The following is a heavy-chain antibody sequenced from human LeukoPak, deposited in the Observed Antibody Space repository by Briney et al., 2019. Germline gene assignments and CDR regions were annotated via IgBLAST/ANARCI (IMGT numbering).Heavy chain of an antibody. CDR1: GFTFSNAW. Sequence: GGSLRLSCAASGFTFSNAWMSWVRQAPGKGLEWVGRIKSKTDGGTTDYAAPVKGRFTISRDDSKNTLYLQMNSLKTEDTAVYYCTTARIPRNQGGDPTYYFDYWGQGTLVTVSS. CDR3: TTARIPRNQGGDPTYYFDY. V-gene: IGHV3-15*01. D-gene: IGHD2-21*02. J-gene: IGHJ4*02. CDR2: IKSKTDGGTT.